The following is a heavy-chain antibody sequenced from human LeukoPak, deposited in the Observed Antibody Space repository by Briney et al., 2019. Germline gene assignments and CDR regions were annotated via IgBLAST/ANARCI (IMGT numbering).Heavy chain of an antibody. Sequence: SETLSLTYAVYGGSFSGYYWSWIRQPPGKGLEWIGEINHSGSTNYNPSLKSRVTISVDTSKNHFSLRLNSVTAADTAVYYCARVARYCDNSSCSVSWFDPWGQGTLVTVSS. CDR1: GGSFSGYY. CDR3: ARVARYCDNSSCSVSWFDP. D-gene: IGHD2-2*01. CDR2: INHSGST. V-gene: IGHV4-34*01. J-gene: IGHJ5*02.